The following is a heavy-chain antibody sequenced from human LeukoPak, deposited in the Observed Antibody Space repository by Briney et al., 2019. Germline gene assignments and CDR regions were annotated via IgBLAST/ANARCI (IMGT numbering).Heavy chain of an antibody. V-gene: IGHV3-21*01. Sequence: GGSLRLSCAASGFTFSSYSMTWVRQAPGKGLEWVSSISSSSSYIYYADSVKGRFTISRDNSKNTLYLQMNSLRAEDTAVYYCARDSGHAFDMWGQGTMVTVSS. D-gene: IGHD6-25*01. J-gene: IGHJ3*02. CDR2: ISSSSSYI. CDR3: ARDSGHAFDM. CDR1: GFTFSSYS.